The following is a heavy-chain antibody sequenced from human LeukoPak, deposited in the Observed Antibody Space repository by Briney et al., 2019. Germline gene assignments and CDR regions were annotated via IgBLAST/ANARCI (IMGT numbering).Heavy chain of an antibody. V-gene: IGHV3-20*04. J-gene: IGHJ4*02. CDR3: AKEVLAAAGNGDFDY. CDR2: INWNGGST. Sequence: GGSLRLSCAASGFTFDDYGMSWVRQAPGKGLEWVSGINWNGGSTGYADSVKGRFTISRDSAKNSLYLQMNSLRAEDTAVYYCAKEVLAAAGNGDFDYWGQGTLVTVSS. CDR1: GFTFDDYG. D-gene: IGHD6-13*01.